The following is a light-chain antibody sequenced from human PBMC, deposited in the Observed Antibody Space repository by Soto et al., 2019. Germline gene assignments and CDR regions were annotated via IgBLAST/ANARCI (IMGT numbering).Light chain of an antibody. CDR2: RNN. CDR1: SSNIGSNY. Sequence: QLVLTQHPSASGTPGQRVSISCSGSSSNIGSNYVYWYQQLPGTAPKLLIYRNNQRPSGVPDRFSGSKSGTSASLAISGLRSEDEADYYCAAWDDSLSGWVFGGGTKVTGL. J-gene: IGLJ3*02. V-gene: IGLV1-47*01. CDR3: AAWDDSLSGWV.